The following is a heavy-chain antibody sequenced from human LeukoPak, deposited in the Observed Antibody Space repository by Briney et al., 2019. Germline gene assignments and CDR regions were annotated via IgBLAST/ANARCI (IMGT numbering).Heavy chain of an antibody. V-gene: IGHV1-8*01. D-gene: IGHD3-10*01. J-gene: IGHJ5*02. CDR2: MNPITGNT. CDR3: VRDGEGVAISVNYWFDP. Sequence: ASVKVSCKASGFIFTSYDINWVRQATGQGLEWMGWMNPITGNTGYARQFQGRITMTRDTFTSTAYMELTSLRSEDTAVYYCVRDGEGVAISVNYWFDPWGQGTLVTVSS. CDR1: GFIFTSYD.